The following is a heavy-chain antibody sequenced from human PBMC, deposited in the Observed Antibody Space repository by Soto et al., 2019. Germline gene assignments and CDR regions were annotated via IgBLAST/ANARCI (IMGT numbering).Heavy chain of an antibody. J-gene: IGHJ2*01. CDR1: GGSISSGGHY. Sequence: QVQLQESGPGLVKPSQTLSLTCTVSGGSISSGGHYWSWIRQHPGKGLEWIGYIYYSGSTYYNPSLKSRVTISVDTSKNQFSLKLSSVTAADTAVYYCARVIRGAVVNGNWYFDLWGRGTLVTVSS. CDR2: IYYSGST. CDR3: ARVIRGAVVNGNWYFDL. V-gene: IGHV4-31*03. D-gene: IGHD2-21*01.